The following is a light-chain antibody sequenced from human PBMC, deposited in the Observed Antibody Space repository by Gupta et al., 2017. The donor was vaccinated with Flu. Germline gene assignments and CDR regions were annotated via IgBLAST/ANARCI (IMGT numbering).Light chain of an antibody. Sequence: DVVMTPSPLSLAVTLGQSASISCRSSQGLVYSDGNTYLHWFQQRPGQSPRRLIYLVTKRDSGVPDRFSGSGSGTDLTLRISRVEAEDVGVYFCMQGAHWPWAFGQGTKLEIK. CDR1: QGLVYSDGNTY. CDR2: LVT. V-gene: IGKV2-30*01. CDR3: MQGAHWPWA. J-gene: IGKJ1*01.